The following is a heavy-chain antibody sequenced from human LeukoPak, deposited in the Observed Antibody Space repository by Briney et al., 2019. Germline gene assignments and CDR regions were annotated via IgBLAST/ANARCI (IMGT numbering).Heavy chain of an antibody. CDR1: GFGLSVLS. D-gene: IGHD2-8*01. Sequence: ASVKVSCKISGFGLSVLSIHWLRQAPGKGLEWVGGIRPETGEPIFAQKFRGRVTITEDTFTDTGYLELRGLTSEDTAVYYCSTDSGRCYFYFDFWGQGNLVTVSS. CDR3: STDSGRCYFYFDF. CDR2: IRPETGEP. V-gene: IGHV1-24*01. J-gene: IGHJ4*02.